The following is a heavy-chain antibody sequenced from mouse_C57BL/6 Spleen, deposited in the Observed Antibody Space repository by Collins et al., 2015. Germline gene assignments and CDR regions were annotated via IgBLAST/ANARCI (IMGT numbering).Heavy chain of an antibody. Sequence: QVQLQQSGPELVRPGESVKISCKGSGYTFTDYAMHWVKQSHAKSPEWIGVISIYYDNTNYNQKFKGKATMTVDKSSSTAYMELARLTSEDSAIYYCAREHYGTRGYFDYWGQGTTLTVSS. D-gene: IGHD1-1*01. J-gene: IGHJ2*01. CDR1: GYTFTDYA. V-gene: IGHV1-67*01. CDR3: AREHYGTRGYFDY. CDR2: ISIYYDNT.